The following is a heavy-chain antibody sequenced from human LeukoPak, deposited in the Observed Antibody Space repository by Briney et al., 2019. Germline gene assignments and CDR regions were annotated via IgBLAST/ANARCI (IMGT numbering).Heavy chain of an antibody. Sequence: ASVKVSCKASGYTFTGYYMHWVRQAPGQGLEWMGWINPNSGGTNYAQKFQGRVTMTRDTSISTAYMELRRLRSDDTAVYYCARDAWGGGRPSDYWGQGTLVTVSS. CDR2: INPNSGGT. CDR3: ARDAWGGGRPSDY. V-gene: IGHV1-2*02. CDR1: GYTFTGYY. D-gene: IGHD2-15*01. J-gene: IGHJ4*02.